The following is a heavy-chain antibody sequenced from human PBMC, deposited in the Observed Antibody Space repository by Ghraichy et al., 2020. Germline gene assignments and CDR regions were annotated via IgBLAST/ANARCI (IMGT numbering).Heavy chain of an antibody. J-gene: IGHJ3*01. V-gene: IGHV3-73*01. D-gene: IGHD3-9*01. CDR2: VRSKEADYAT. CDR3: TSLTYYHNLPGSRGAVDL. Sequence: GGSLRLSCAASGFTFSDSAMHWVRQASEKGLEWVGRVRSKEADYATAYAASVKGRFVISRDDSQNTTSLQMNDLKPEDTAVYYCTSLTYYHNLPGSRGAVDLWGQGTMVTVSS. CDR1: GFTFSDSA.